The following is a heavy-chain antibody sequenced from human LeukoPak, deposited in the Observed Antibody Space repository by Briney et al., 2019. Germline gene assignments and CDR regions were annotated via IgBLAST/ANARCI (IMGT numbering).Heavy chain of an antibody. D-gene: IGHD4-17*01. Sequence: ASVKVSCKASGYSFTTYYIHWVRQAPGQGLEWVGILNPTTGGTSYAQRFQGRVTMTGDTSTSTVYMELSSLRSDDTALYYCTRDGRVTTAETGPKELVHWGQGTLLTVSS. J-gene: IGHJ1*01. V-gene: IGHV1-46*01. CDR1: GYSFTTYY. CDR2: LNPTTGGT. CDR3: TRDGRVTTAETGPKELVH.